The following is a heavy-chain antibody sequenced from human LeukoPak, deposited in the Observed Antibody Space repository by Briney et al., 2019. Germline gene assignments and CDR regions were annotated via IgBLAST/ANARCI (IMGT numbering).Heavy chain of an antibody. CDR2: ISAYNGNT. CDR1: GYTFTSYG. J-gene: IGHJ3*02. CDR3: ASSSGWLKGDAFDI. D-gene: IGHD6-19*01. V-gene: IGHV1-18*01. Sequence: ASVKVSCKASGYTFTSYGISWVRQAPGQGLGWMGWISAYNGNTNYAQKLQGRVTMTTDTSTSTAYMELRSLRSDDTAVYYCASSSGWLKGDAFDIWGQGTTVTVSS.